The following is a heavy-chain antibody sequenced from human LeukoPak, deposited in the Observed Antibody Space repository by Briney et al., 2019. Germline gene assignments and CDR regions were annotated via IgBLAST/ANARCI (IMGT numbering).Heavy chain of an antibody. CDR2: IKSKTDGGTT. CDR3: TTEYYYDSTHFDY. CDR1: GFTFSNAW. V-gene: IGHV3-15*01. J-gene: IGHJ4*02. Sequence: GGSLRLSCAASGFTFSNAWMSWVRQAPGKGLERVGRIKSKTDGGTTDYAAPVKGRFTISRDDSKNTLYLQMNSLKTENTAVYYCTTEYYYDSTHFDYWGQGTLVTVSS. D-gene: IGHD3-22*01.